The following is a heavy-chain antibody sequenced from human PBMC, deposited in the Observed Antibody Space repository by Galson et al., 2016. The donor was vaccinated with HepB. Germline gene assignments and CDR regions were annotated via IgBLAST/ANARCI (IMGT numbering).Heavy chain of an antibody. J-gene: IGHJ4*02. CDR3: ARFTRRTSGDY. V-gene: IGHV3-23*01. D-gene: IGHD2-8*01. CDR2: FADRGEST. Sequence: SLRLSCAASGFTLRNFAMSWVRQAPGKGLEWVSGFADRGESTHYTESVKGRFDISRDNAKDSLYLQMNSLRAEDTALYYCARFTRRTSGDYWGQGTLVTVSS. CDR1: GFTLRNFA.